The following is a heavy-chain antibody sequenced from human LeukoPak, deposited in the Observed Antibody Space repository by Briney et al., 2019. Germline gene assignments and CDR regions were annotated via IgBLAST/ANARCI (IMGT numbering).Heavy chain of an antibody. Sequence: GGSLRLSCTVSGFTVSSNSMTWVRQAPGKGLEWVANIKTDGSQIYYVDSVKGRFTISRDNAKNSLYLQMNSLRAEDTAVYYCARDLNWGTYWGQGTLVSVSS. CDR2: IKTDGSQI. CDR3: ARDLNWGTY. CDR1: GFTVSSNS. V-gene: IGHV3-7*01. D-gene: IGHD7-27*01. J-gene: IGHJ4*02.